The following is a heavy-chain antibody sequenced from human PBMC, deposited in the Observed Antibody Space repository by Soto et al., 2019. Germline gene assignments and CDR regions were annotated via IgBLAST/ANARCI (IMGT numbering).Heavy chain of an antibody. D-gene: IGHD6-19*01. CDR1: GGTFSSYA. CDR3: AREGSSGWYEGRVYRNFDY. J-gene: IGHJ4*02. V-gene: IGHV1-69*06. Sequence: QVQLAQSGAEVKKPGSSVKVSCKASGGTFSSYAISWVRQAPGQGLEWMGGIIPIFGTANYAQKFQGRVTITADKSTSTAYMELSSLRSEDTAVYYCAREGSSGWYEGRVYRNFDYWGQGTLVTVSS. CDR2: IIPIFGTA.